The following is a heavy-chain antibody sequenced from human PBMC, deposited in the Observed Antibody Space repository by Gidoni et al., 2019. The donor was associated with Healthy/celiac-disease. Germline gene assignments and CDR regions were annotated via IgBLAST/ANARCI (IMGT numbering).Heavy chain of an antibody. Sequence: ESGGGLVKTGGPLRLSCAASGVTVSTARMSWARQAPGKGLEWVGDIKSRTNGGTTDYAAPVKGRFTISRDDSKSTLYLPMNSLKAEDTAVYSCTTRVAVTSIFSWYGMDVWGQGTTVTVSS. CDR2: IKSRTNGGTT. CDR3: TTRVAVTSIFSWYGMDV. D-gene: IGHD6-19*01. V-gene: IGHV3-15*01. J-gene: IGHJ6*02. CDR1: GVTVSTAR.